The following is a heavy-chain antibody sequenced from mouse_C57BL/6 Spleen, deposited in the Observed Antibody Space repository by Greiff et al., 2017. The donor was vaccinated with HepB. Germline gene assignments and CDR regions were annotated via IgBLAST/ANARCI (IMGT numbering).Heavy chain of an antibody. V-gene: IGHV5-4*01. Sequence: DVKLVESGGGLVKPGGSLKLSCAASGFTFSSYAMSWVRQTPEKRLEWVATISDGGSYTYYPDNVKGRFTISRDNAKNNLYLQMSHLKSEDTAMYYCARDPLYDGHYWGQGTTLTVSS. CDR2: ISDGGSYT. CDR1: GFTFSSYA. J-gene: IGHJ2*01. CDR3: ARDPLYDGHY. D-gene: IGHD2-3*01.